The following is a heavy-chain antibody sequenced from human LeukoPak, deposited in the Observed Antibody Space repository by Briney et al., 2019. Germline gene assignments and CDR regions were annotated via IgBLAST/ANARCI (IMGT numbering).Heavy chain of an antibody. CDR1: GFTVSSNY. V-gene: IGHV3-53*01. CDR2: IYSGGST. CDR3: AKDLGCGDYYYMDV. J-gene: IGHJ6*03. Sequence: PGGSLRLSRAASGFTVSSNYMSWVRQAPGKGLEWVSVIYSGGSTYYADSVKGRFTISRDNSKNTLYLQMNSLRAEDTAVYYCAKDLGCGDYYYMDVWGQGTTVTVSS. D-gene: IGHD2-15*01.